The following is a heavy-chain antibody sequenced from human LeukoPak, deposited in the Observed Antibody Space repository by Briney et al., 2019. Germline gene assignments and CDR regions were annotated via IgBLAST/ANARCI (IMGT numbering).Heavy chain of an antibody. D-gene: IGHD2-2*01. V-gene: IGHV3-43D*03. J-gene: IGHJ3*02. Sequence: GGSLRLSCAASGFTFDDYAMHWVRQAPGKGLEWVSLISWDGGSTYYADSVKGRFTISRDNAKNSLYLQMNSLRAEDTAVYYCARAYFYCSSTSCSDAFDIWGQGTMVTVSS. CDR2: ISWDGGST. CDR1: GFTFDDYA. CDR3: ARAYFYCSSTSCSDAFDI.